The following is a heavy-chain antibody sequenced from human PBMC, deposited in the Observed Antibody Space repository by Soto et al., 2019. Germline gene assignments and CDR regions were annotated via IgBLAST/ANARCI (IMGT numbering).Heavy chain of an antibody. CDR1: GESFNDYF. V-gene: IGHV4-34*02. CDR2: VHHTGTS. J-gene: IGHJ6*02. D-gene: IGHD6-13*01. Sequence: QVALQQWGAGLLKPSQTLSLTCAVYGESFNDYFWTWIRQSPGGELEWLAEVHHTGTSYYNPSLKSQLAVSVDTSRNQFSLNLTSLTAADPATYCWARRKDSSRYFYGMDVWGQGTTVVVSS. CDR3: ARRKDSSRYFYGMDV.